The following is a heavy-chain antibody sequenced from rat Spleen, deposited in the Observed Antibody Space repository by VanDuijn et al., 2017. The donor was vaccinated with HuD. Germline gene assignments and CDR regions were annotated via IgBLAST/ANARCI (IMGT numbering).Heavy chain of an antibody. V-gene: IGHV5S13*01. CDR1: GFTFSNYD. CDR2: ISPSGGNT. J-gene: IGHJ4*01. Sequence: EVQLVESDGGLVQPGRSLKLSCAASGFTFSNYDMAWVRQAPTKGLEWVASISPSGGNTYYRDSVKGRFTVSRENAKSTQYLQMDSLRSEDTATYYCTRGYVMDAWGQGASVTVSS. CDR3: TRGYVMDA.